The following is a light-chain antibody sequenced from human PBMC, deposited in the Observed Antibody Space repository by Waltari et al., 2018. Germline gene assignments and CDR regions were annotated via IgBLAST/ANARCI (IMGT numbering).Light chain of an antibody. CDR2: KSS. V-gene: IGKV1-5*03. CDR1: QSISSW. J-gene: IGKJ4*01. CDR3: QQYNSYELT. Sequence: DIQITQSPSTLSASVGDRVTITCRASQSISSWLAWNQQKPGKAPKPLIYKSSSLESGVPSRCSGSGSGTEFTLTISSLQPDDFATYYCQQYNSYELTFGGGTKVEIK.